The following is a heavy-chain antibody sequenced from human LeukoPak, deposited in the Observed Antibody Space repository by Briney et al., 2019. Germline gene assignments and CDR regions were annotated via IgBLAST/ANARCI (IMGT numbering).Heavy chain of an antibody. CDR3: ARGLVVPSAIVGYYYGMVV. CDR2: MNPNSGNT. Sequence: ASVKLSCKASGYTLTSYDINWVRQASRQGREWMGWMNPNSGNTAYAQKLPGRVTITSNTTIRTAYMELSSLRSEDTAVYFCARGLVVPSAIVGYYYGMVVWGQGTTATVSS. J-gene: IGHJ6*02. CDR1: GYTLTSYD. V-gene: IGHV1-8*01. D-gene: IGHD2-2*02.